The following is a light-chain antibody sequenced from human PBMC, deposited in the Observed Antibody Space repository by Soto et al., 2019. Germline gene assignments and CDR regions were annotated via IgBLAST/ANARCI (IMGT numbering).Light chain of an antibody. Sequence: DIQLTQSPSFLSASVGDRDTITCRASQGISSYLAWYQQKPGKAPTLLIYAASPLQCGVQSSFSDSGSGTEFTLTIRSLQPEDVGTYYCQRLDSYPITFGEGKLLEI. J-gene: IGKJ5*01. CDR1: QGISSY. V-gene: IGKV1-9*01. CDR2: AAS. CDR3: QRLDSYPIT.